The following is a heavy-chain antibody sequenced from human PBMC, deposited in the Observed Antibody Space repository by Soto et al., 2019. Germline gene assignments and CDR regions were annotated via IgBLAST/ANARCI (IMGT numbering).Heavy chain of an antibody. V-gene: IGHV3-7*01. CDR2: IKQDGSEK. CDR1: GFTFSSYW. CDR3: ARVPVSTIFGVVIDNWFDP. D-gene: IGHD3-3*01. Sequence: GGSLRLSCAASGFTFSSYWMSWVRQAPGKGLEWVANIKQDGSEKYYVDSVKGRFTISRDNAKNSLYLQMNSLRAEDTAVYYCARVPVSTIFGVVIDNWFDPWGQGTLVTVSS. J-gene: IGHJ5*02.